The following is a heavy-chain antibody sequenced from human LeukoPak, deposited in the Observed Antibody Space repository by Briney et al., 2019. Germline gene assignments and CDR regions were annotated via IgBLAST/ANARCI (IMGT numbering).Heavy chain of an antibody. Sequence: ASVKVSCKASGYTFTGYYLHWVRQAPGQGLEWMGCINPYSGGTNFAQKFQGRVTMTRDTSISTAYMELSSLRSDDTAVYYCARSPLGGHSSSWQFDYWGQGTLVTVPS. D-gene: IGHD6-13*01. CDR3: ARSPLGGHSSSWQFDY. J-gene: IGHJ4*02. CDR2: INPYSGGT. CDR1: GYTFTGYY. V-gene: IGHV1-2*02.